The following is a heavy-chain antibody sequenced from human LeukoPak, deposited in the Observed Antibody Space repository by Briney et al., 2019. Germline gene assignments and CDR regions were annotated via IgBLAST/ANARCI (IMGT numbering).Heavy chain of an antibody. J-gene: IGHJ4*02. CDR3: AAVGTAMVTLGY. D-gene: IGHD5-18*01. V-gene: IGHV1-58*01. Sequence: ASVKVSCKASGFTFTSSAVQWVRQARGQRLEWIGWIVVGSGNTNYVQKFQERVTITRDMSTSTAYMELSSLRSEDTAVYYCAAVGTAMVTLGYWGQGTLVTVSS. CDR1: GFTFTSSA. CDR2: IVVGSGNT.